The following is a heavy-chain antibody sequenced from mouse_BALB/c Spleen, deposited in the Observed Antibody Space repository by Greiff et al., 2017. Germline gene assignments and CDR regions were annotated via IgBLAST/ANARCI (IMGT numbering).Heavy chain of an antibody. J-gene: IGHJ1*01. Sequence: EVQLVESGGGLVKPGGSLKLSCAASGFTFSDYYMYWVRQTPEKRLEWVATISDGGSYTYYPDSVKGRFTISRDNAKNNLYLQMSSLKSEDTAMYYCARDSDDGYYRWYFDVWGAGTTVTVSS. V-gene: IGHV5-4*02. CDR1: GFTFSDYY. CDR2: ISDGGSYT. D-gene: IGHD2-3*01. CDR3: ARDSDDGYYRWYFDV.